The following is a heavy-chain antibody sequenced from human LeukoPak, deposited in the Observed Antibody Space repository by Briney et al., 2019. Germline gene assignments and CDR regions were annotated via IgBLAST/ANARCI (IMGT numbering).Heavy chain of an antibody. V-gene: IGHV3-23*01. CDR3: AKPVATGTTRGQFDY. D-gene: IGHD1-7*01. CDR1: GFTFSSYA. CDR2: ISGSGDIT. J-gene: IGHJ4*02. Sequence: GGSLRLSCAASGFTFSSYAMNWVRQAPGKGLEWVSVISGSGDITYYADSVKGRFTISRDNSKNTLYLQMNSLRAEDTAVYYCAKPVATGTTRGQFDYWGQGTLVTVSS.